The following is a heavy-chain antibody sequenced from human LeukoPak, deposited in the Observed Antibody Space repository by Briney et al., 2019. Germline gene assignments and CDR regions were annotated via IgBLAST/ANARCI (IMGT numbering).Heavy chain of an antibody. V-gene: IGHV4-38-2*02. D-gene: IGHD2-2*01. J-gene: IGHJ4*02. Sequence: PSETLSLTCTVSGYSISSGYYWGWIRQPPGKGLEWIGSIYHSGSTYYDPSLKSRVTISVDTSKNQFSLKLSSVTAADTAVYYCASRSGYCSSTSCSDYWGQGTLVTVSS. CDR3: ASRSGYCSSTSCSDY. CDR1: GYSISSGYY. CDR2: IYHSGST.